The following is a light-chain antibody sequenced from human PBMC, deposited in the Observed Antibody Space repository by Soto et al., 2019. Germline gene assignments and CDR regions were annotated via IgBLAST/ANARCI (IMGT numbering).Light chain of an antibody. CDR2: AAS. Sequence: DIQLTQSPSFLSASVGDRVTITCRASQGISSYLAWYQQKPGKAPKLLIYAASTLQSGVPSRFSGSGSGTEFTLTISSLQPEDFATYYCKQLNSYPGFTFGPGTKVDIK. CDR3: KQLNSYPGFT. V-gene: IGKV1-9*01. J-gene: IGKJ3*01. CDR1: QGISSY.